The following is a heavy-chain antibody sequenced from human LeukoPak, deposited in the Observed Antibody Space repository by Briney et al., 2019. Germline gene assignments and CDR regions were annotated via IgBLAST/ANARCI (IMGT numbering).Heavy chain of an antibody. D-gene: IGHD2-2*03. CDR3: AKDGYCSSTSCRPYYYYGMDA. CDR1: GFTFSSYG. CDR2: ISYDGSNK. V-gene: IGHV3-30*18. J-gene: IGHJ6*02. Sequence: GRSLRLSCAASGFTFSSYGMHWVRQAPGKGLEWVAVISYDGSNKYYADSVKGRFTISRDNSKNTLYLQMNSLRAEDTAVYYCAKDGYCSSTSCRPYYYYGMDAWGQGTTVTVSS.